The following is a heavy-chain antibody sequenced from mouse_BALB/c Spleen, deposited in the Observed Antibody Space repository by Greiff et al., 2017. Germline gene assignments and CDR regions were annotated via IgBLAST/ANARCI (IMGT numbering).Heavy chain of an antibody. Sequence: VQVVESGPGLVAPSQSLSITCTVSGFSLTSYGVHWVRQPPGKGLEWLGVIWAGGSTNYNSALMSRLSISKDNSKSQVFLKMNSLQTDDTAMYYCARDRRGLRRIDYWGQGTTLTVSS. CDR1: GFSLTSYG. CDR2: IWAGGST. V-gene: IGHV2-9*02. CDR3: ARDRRGLRRIDY. J-gene: IGHJ2*01.